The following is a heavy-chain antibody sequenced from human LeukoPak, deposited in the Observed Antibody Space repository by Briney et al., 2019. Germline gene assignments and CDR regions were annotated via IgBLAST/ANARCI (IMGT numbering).Heavy chain of an antibody. CDR1: GYTFTSYG. CDR3: AREMVNCDGDCPNDS. CDR2: ITTANGNT. J-gene: IGHJ4*02. Sequence: ASVRVSCKASGYTFTSYGISWVRQAPGQGLEWMGWITTANGNTTYAQKFQGRVTMTTDTSTSTASMELRSLRSDDTAVYFCAREMVNCDGDCPNDSWGQGTLVTVSS. V-gene: IGHV1-18*01. D-gene: IGHD2-21*02.